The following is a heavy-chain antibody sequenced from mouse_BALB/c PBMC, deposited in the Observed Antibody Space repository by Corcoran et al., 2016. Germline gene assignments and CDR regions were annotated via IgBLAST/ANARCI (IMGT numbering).Heavy chain of an antibody. CDR3: AAIYDGYAMEY. V-gene: IGHV3-6*02. Sequence: DVQLQESGPGLVKPSQSLSLTCSVTGYSITSGYYWNWIRQFPGNKLEWMGYISYDGSNNYNPSLKNRISITRDTSKNQFFLKLNSVTTEDTATYYCAAIYDGYAMEYGGQGTSVTVSS. CDR2: ISYDGSN. CDR1: GYSITSGYY. D-gene: IGHD2-3*01. J-gene: IGHJ4*01.